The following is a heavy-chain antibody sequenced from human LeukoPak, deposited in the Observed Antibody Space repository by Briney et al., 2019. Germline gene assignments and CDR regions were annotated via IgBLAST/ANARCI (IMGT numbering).Heavy chain of an antibody. CDR2: IRYDGSNK. CDR1: GFTFSSYG. Sequence: GGSLRLSCAASGFTFSSYGMHWVRQAPGKGLEWVAFIRYDGSNKYYADSVKGRFTIFRDNSKNTLYLQMNSLRAEDTAVYYCAKVGPLAFYYMDVWGKGTTVTVSS. J-gene: IGHJ6*03. V-gene: IGHV3-30*02. CDR3: AKVGPLAFYYMDV. D-gene: IGHD3-10*01.